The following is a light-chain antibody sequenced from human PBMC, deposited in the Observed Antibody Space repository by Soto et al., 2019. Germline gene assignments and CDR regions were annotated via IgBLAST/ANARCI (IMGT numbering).Light chain of an antibody. V-gene: IGKV3-11*01. CDR3: QQRSNWPQIT. CDR2: DAS. Sequence: EIVCTQSPATLSLSPGERATLSCRASQSVSSYLAWYQQKPGQAPRLLIYDASNRATGIPARFSGSGSGTDFTLTISSLEPEDFAVYYCQQRSNWPQITVGQGTRLEIK. CDR1: QSVSSY. J-gene: IGKJ5*01.